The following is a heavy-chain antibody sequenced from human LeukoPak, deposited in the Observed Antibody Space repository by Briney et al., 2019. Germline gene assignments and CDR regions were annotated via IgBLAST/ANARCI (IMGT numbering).Heavy chain of an antibody. CDR1: GFTFSYYQ. J-gene: IGHJ4*02. D-gene: IGHD2-15*01. V-gene: IGHV3-48*03. CDR2: TSGSGSTT. Sequence: PGGSLRLSCAASGFTFSYYQMNWVRQAPGKGLEWISYTSGSGSTTSFADSVRGRFTISRDNAKNSMFLQMNSLRAEDTAVYYCARGYCSGGSCHFDSWGQGTLVTVSS. CDR3: ARGYCSGGSCHFDS.